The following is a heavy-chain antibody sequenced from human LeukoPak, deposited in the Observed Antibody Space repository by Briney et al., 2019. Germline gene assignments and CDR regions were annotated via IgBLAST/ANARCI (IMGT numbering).Heavy chain of an antibody. J-gene: IGHJ4*02. Sequence: SETLSLTCTVSGGSISGGSHHWGWFRQSPGKGLKWIGSLYLSRTTYYNPSLNSRVTISVDTSKNQFSLQLNSVTAADTAVYYCVRHDGRGGATMGSLDSWGQGSLVTVSS. CDR3: VRHDGRGGATMGSLDS. CDR1: GGSISGGSHH. V-gene: IGHV4-39*01. CDR2: LYLSRTT. D-gene: IGHD5-12*01.